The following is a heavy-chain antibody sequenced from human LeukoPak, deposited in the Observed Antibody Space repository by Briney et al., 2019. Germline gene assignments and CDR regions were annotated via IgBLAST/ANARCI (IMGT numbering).Heavy chain of an antibody. D-gene: IGHD2-2*01. J-gene: IGHJ5*02. V-gene: IGHV3-23*01. CDR3: AKKEYQLLSNWFDP. CDR1: GFTFSSYA. CDR2: ISGSGGST. Sequence: GGSLRLSCAASGFTFSSYAMSWVRQAPGKGLEWVSAISGSGGSTYYVDSVKGRFTISRDNSKNTLYLQMNSLRAEDTAVYYCAKKEYQLLSNWFDPWGQGTLVTVSS.